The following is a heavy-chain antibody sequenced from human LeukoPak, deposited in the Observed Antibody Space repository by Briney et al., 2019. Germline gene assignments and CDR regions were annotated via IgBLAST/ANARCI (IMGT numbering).Heavy chain of an antibody. D-gene: IGHD1-7*01. V-gene: IGHV3-21*01. CDR3: ARGGGNWNCYFDY. Sequence: PGGSLRLSCAASGFTFSSYSMNWVRQAPGKGLEWVSSISSSSSYIYYADSVKGRFTISRDNAKNSLYLQMNSLRAEDTAVYYCARGGGNWNCYFDYWGQGTLVTVSS. CDR2: ISSSSSYI. CDR1: GFTFSSYS. J-gene: IGHJ4*02.